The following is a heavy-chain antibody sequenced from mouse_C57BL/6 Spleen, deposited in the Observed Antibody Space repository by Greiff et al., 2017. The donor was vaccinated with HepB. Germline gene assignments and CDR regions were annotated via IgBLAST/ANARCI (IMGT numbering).Heavy chain of an antibody. J-gene: IGHJ4*01. CDR3: ARLGYYGSLYYAMDY. V-gene: IGHV1-53*01. D-gene: IGHD1-1*01. CDR2: INPSNGGT. Sequence: QVQLQQSGTELVKPGASVKLSCKASGYTFTSYWMHWVKQRPGQGLEWIGNINPSNGGTNYNEKFKSKATLTVDKSSSTAYMQLSSLTSEDSAVYYCARLGYYGSLYYAMDYWGQGTSVTVSS. CDR1: GYTFTSYW.